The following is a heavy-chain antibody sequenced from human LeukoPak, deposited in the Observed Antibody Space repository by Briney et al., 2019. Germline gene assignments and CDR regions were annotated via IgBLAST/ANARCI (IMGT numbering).Heavy chain of an antibody. D-gene: IGHD2-8*01. CDR3: ARGGLQYCTNGVCYLTYFDY. CDR1: GGSFSGYY. Sequence: PSETLSLTCAVYGGSFSGYYWSWIRQPPGKGLEWIGEINHSGSTNYNPSLKSRVTISVGTSKNQFSLKLSSVTAADTAVYYCARGGLQYCTNGVCYLTYFDYWGQGTLVTVSS. J-gene: IGHJ4*02. CDR2: INHSGST. V-gene: IGHV4-34*01.